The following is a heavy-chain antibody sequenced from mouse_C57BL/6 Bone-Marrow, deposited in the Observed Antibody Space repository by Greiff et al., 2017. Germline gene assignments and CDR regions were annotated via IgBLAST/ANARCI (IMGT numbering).Heavy chain of an antibody. CDR1: GFNIKDDY. Sequence: LVESGAELVRPGASVKLSYTASGFNIKDDYMHWVKQRPEQGLEWIGWIDPENGDTEYASKFQGKATITADTSSNTAYLQLSSLTSEDTAVYYCTTGTPFAYWGQGTLVTVSA. CDR3: TTGTPFAY. V-gene: IGHV14-4*01. CDR2: IDPENGDT. J-gene: IGHJ3*01. D-gene: IGHD4-1*01.